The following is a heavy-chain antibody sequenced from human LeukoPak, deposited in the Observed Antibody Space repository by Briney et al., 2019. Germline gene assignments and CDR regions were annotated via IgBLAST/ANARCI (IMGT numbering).Heavy chain of an antibody. D-gene: IGHD3-3*01. CDR2: INPNSGGT. V-gene: IGHV1-2*02. CDR1: GYTSTGYY. CDR3: ARDTTLEWHIKSWFDP. Sequence: ASVKVSCKASGYTSTGYYMHWVRQAPGQGLEWMGWINPNSGGTNYAQKFQGRVTMARDTSISTAYMELSRLRSDDTAVYYCARDTTLEWHIKSWFDPWGQGTLVTVSS. J-gene: IGHJ5*02.